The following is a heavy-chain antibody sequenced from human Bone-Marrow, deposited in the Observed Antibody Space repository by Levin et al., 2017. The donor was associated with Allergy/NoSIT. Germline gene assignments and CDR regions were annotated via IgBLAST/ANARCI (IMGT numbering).Heavy chain of an antibody. CDR2: ISYDGSNK. CDR3: ARDSSRYSQRDYGMDV. Sequence: PGGSLRLSCAASGFTFSSYAMHWVRQAPGKGLEWVAVISYDGSNKYYADSVKGRFTISRDNSKNTLYLQMNSLRAEDTAVYYCARDSSRYSQRDYGMDVWGQGTTVTVSS. CDR1: GFTFSSYA. D-gene: IGHD5-18*01. J-gene: IGHJ6*02. V-gene: IGHV3-30-3*01.